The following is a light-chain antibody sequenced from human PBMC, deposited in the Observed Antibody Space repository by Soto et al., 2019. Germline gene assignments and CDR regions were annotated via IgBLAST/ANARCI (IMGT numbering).Light chain of an antibody. CDR3: QSYDSSLSVV. CDR1: SSNIGAGYD. V-gene: IGLV1-40*01. J-gene: IGLJ2*01. Sequence: QSVLTQPPSVSGAPGQRVTISCTGSSSNIGAGYDIPWYQQLPGTAPKLLIYGNSNRPSGVPDRFSGSKSGTSASLAITGLQAEDEADYYCQSYDSSLSVVFGGGTKVTV. CDR2: GNS.